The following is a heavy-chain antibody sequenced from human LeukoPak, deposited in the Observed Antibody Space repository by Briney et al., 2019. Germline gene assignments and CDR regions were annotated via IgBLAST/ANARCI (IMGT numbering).Heavy chain of an antibody. D-gene: IGHD1-1*01. CDR3: AKGYGYNRKDAFDI. J-gene: IGHJ3*02. CDR2: ISGSGGST. Sequence: GGSLRLSCAASGFTFSSFGMSWVRQAPGKGLEWVSAISGSGGSTYSADSVKGRFTISRDNSKNTMYLQMNSLRAEDTAVYYCAKGYGYNRKDAFDIWGQGTMVTVSS. V-gene: IGHV3-23*01. CDR1: GFTFSSFG.